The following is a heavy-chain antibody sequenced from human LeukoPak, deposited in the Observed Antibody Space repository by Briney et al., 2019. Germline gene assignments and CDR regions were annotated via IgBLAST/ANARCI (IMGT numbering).Heavy chain of an antibody. D-gene: IGHD6-6*01. CDR1: GGSISSYY. V-gene: IGHV4-59*01. CDR3: ARGYSSSSEPFDY. J-gene: IGHJ4*02. Sequence: SETLSLTCTVSGGSISSYYWSWIRQPPGKGLEWIGYIYYSGSTNYNPSLKSRVTISVETSKNQFSLKLSSVTAADTAVYYCARGYSSSSEPFDYWGQGTLVTVSS. CDR2: IYYSGST.